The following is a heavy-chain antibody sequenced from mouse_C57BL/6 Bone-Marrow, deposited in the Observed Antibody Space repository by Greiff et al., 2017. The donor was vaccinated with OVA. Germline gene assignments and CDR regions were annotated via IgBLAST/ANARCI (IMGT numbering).Heavy chain of an antibody. Sequence: EVQLQQSGPELVKPGASVKMSCKASGYTFTDYNMHWVKQSHGKSLEWIGYINPNNGGTSYNQKFKGKATLTVNNSSSTAYMELRSLTSEYSAVYYCAYYYGSSYENAMDYWGQGTSVTVSS. V-gene: IGHV1-22*01. J-gene: IGHJ4*01. CDR1: GYTFTDYN. CDR3: AYYYGSSYENAMDY. D-gene: IGHD1-1*01. CDR2: INPNNGGT.